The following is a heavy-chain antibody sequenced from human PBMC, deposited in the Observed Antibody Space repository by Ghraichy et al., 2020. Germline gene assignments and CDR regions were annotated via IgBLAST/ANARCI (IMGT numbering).Heavy chain of an antibody. J-gene: IGHJ4*02. CDR1: GFTFSNYD. V-gene: IGHV3-23*01. CDR3: APDCGGECSFSYFFEH. CDR2: LSASGART. D-gene: IGHD2-21*01. Sequence: GGSLRLSCAASGFTFSNYDMSWIRQAPGKGLEWVSVLSASGARTKYADSVKGRFTVSSDNSKSTLYMEMNSLRAEDTAVYYCAPDCGGECSFSYFFEHWGQGALVTVSS.